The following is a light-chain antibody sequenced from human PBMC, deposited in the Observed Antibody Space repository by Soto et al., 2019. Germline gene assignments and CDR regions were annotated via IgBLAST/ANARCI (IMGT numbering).Light chain of an antibody. V-gene: IGKV3-15*01. J-gene: IGKJ2*01. CDR2: SAS. CDR3: QQYISWPYT. Sequence: EIVMTQSPSTLSVSPGERATLSCRASQSTNSELAWYQQKPGQPPRLLIYSASSLETGVPSRFTGSGSGSEFTLTISGLQSEDLAAYYCQQYISWPYTFGQGTRLEI. CDR1: QSTNSE.